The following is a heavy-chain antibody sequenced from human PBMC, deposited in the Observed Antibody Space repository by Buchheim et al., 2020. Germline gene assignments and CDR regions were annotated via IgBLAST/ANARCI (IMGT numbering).Heavy chain of an antibody. V-gene: IGHV3-30*03. D-gene: IGHD2-15*01. CDR1: GFTFSSYG. J-gene: IGHJ6*02. Sequence: QVQLVESGGGVVQPGRSLRLSCAASGFTFSSYGMHWVRQAPGKGLEWVAVISYDGSNKYYADSVKGRFTISRDNAKNSLYLQMNSLSAEDTAVYYCARPQHCSGGICYSGAGYYYYYGMDVWGQGTT. CDR3: ARPQHCSGGICYSGAGYYYYYGMDV. CDR2: ISYDGSNK.